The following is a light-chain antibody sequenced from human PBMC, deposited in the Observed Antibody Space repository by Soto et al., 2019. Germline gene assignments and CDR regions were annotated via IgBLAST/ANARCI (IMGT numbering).Light chain of an antibody. Sequence: DIQITQSPSSVSASVGDRVTVTCRTSRNVSSWLAWYQQTPGKAPKLMIHGASTLQRGVPSRFSGSGSGTEFSLTISSLQPEDFETYFCQQGNTFPFTFGPGTKVDIK. V-gene: IGKV1-12*01. CDR2: GAS. CDR3: QQGNTFPFT. CDR1: RNVSSW. J-gene: IGKJ3*01.